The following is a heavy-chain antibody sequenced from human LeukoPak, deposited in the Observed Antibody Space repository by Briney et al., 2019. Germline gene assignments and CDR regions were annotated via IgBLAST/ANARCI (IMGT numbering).Heavy chain of an antibody. Sequence: ASVKVSCKASGGTFSSYAISWVRQAPGQGLEWMGRIIPILGIANYAQKFQGRVTITADKSTSTAYMELSSLRSEDTAVYYCARDYWELLYFDYWGQGTLVTVSS. CDR2: IIPILGIA. V-gene: IGHV1-69*04. CDR1: GGTFSSYA. CDR3: ARDYWELLYFDY. D-gene: IGHD1-26*01. J-gene: IGHJ4*02.